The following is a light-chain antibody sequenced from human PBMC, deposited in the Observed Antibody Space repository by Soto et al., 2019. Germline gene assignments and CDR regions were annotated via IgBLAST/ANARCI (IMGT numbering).Light chain of an antibody. J-gene: IGKJ1*01. CDR3: QQANSFPWT. CDR1: QGISSW. Sequence: DIQMTQSPSSVSASVGDRVTITCRASQGISSWLAWYQQKPGKAPKLLIYTGSSLKTGVPSRLSGSGAGTDFTLTISSLQPEDFAAYYCQQANSFPWTFGQGTKVEIK. CDR2: TGS. V-gene: IGKV1-12*01.